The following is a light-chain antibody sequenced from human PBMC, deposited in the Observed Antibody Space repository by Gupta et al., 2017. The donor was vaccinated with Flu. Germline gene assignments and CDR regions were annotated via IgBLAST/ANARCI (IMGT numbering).Light chain of an antibody. Sequence: QSALTQPASVSGSPGQSITISCTGTSSDVGGYNYVSWYQQHPGKAPKVMICEVSNRPSGVSYRFSGSKSGNTASLTISGLQAEDDADYYFSSYTSSSTLVFGGGTKLTVL. CDR1: SSDVGGYNY. CDR2: EVS. J-gene: IGLJ3*02. V-gene: IGLV2-14*01. CDR3: SSYTSSSTLV.